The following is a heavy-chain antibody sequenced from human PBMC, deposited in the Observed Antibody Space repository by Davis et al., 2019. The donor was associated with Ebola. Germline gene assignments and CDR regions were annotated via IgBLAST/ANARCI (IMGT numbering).Heavy chain of an antibody. CDR1: GGSINSDH. D-gene: IGHD2-2*01. CDR3: ARSPGGYQLLLSVWFDP. Sequence: MPSETLSLTCSVSGGSINSDHWSWVRQAPGRGLEWLGYLFYSGTTRYNPSLRSRVTISVDTSKNHVSLNLTSVTAADTAVYYCARSPGGYQLLLSVWFDPWGQGTLVTVSS. J-gene: IGHJ5*02. CDR2: LFYSGTT. V-gene: IGHV4-59*01.